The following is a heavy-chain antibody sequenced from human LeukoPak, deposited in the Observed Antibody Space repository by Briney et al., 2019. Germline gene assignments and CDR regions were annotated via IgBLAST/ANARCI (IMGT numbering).Heavy chain of an antibody. CDR3: ARDETIGSFAY. CDR1: GFTFSTYW. J-gene: IGHJ4*02. D-gene: IGHD1-26*01. Sequence: PGGSLRLSCADSGFTFSTYWMSWVRQAPGKGLEWVANINQGGSSQQYGDSVRGRFTISRDNGKNSLYLQMNSLRAEDTDVYYCARDETIGSFAYWGQGTLVTVSS. CDR2: INQGGSSQ. V-gene: IGHV3-7*01.